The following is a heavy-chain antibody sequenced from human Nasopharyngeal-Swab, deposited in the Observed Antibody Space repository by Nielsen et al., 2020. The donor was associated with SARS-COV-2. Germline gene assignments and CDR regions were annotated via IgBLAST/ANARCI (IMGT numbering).Heavy chain of an antibody. D-gene: IGHD1-26*01. V-gene: IGHV3-15*01. CDR2: IKSKTDGGTT. J-gene: IGHJ3*02. CDR3: TTESHWELPNDAFDI. Sequence: GGSLRLSCAASGFTFSDYYMSWIRQAPGKGLEWVGRIKSKTDGGTTDYAAPVKGRFTISRDDSKNTLYLQMNSLKTEDTAVYYCTTESHWELPNDAFDIWGQGTMVTVSS. CDR1: GFTFSDYY.